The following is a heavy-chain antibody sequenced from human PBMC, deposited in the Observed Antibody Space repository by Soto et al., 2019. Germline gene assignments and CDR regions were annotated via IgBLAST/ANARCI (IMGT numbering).Heavy chain of an antibody. CDR1: GGSISSGDYY. V-gene: IGHV4-61*08. CDR3: ARGYCSSTICYIWDNWFDP. CDR2: IYYSGRT. Sequence: SETLSLTCTVSGGSISSGDYYWSWIRQPPGKGLEWIGYIYYSGRTNYNPSLKSRVTISVDTSKNQFSLKLSSVTAADTAVYYCARGYCSSTICYIWDNWFDPWGQGTLVTVSS. D-gene: IGHD2-2*02. J-gene: IGHJ5*02.